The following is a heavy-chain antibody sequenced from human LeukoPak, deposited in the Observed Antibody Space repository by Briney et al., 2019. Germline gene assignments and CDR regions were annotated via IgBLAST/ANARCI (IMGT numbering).Heavy chain of an antibody. CDR3: ARAYPTTARYNWFDP. CDR1: GGSISSGSYY. CDR2: IYTSGTSGST. J-gene: IGHJ5*02. D-gene: IGHD4-17*01. Sequence: SETLSLTCTVSGGSISSGSYYWSWIRQPAGKGLEWIGSIYTSGTSGSTNYNPSLQSRLTISVDTSKNQFSLKLSSVTAADTAVYYCARAYPTTARYNWFDPWGQGTLVTVSS. V-gene: IGHV4-61*02.